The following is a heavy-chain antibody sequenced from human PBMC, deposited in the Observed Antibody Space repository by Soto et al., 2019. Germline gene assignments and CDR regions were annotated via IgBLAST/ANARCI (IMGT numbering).Heavy chain of an antibody. CDR3: GRGQATFDP. CDR1: GYTFTNYA. CDR2: INTANGDT. Sequence: QIQLVQSGAEMKKPGASVKVSCKASGYTFTNYAMHWVRQAPGQRLEWMGRINTANGDTIYSQNSQGRVTITRDTSASTVYLELSSLRFEDTAVYYCGRGQATFDPWGQGTLVTVSS. J-gene: IGHJ5*02. V-gene: IGHV1-3*04.